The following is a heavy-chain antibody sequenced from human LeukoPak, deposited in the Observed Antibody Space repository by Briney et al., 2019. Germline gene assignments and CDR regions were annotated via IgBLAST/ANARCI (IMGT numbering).Heavy chain of an antibody. D-gene: IGHD6-25*01. Sequence: SGGSLRLSCAASGFTFSSYSMNWVRQAPGKGLEWVSSISSSSSCIYYADSVKGQFTISRDNAKNSLYLQMNSLRAEDTAVYYCARPAAHLYFDYWGQGTLVTVSS. CDR1: GFTFSSYS. CDR3: ARPAAHLYFDY. V-gene: IGHV3-21*01. J-gene: IGHJ4*02. CDR2: ISSSSSCI.